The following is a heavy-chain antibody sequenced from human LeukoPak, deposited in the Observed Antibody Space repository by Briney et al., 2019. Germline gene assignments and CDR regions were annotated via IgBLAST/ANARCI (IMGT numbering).Heavy chain of an antibody. Sequence: QTGGSLRLSCSASGFTFDDYAWHWVRQAPGKGLEGVSGISWNSGSIGYADSVKGRFTISRDNAKNSLYLQMNSLRAEDTALYYCAKELYSSSWLNYYGMDVWGQGTTVTVSS. CDR3: AKELYSSSWLNYYGMDV. J-gene: IGHJ6*02. D-gene: IGHD6-13*01. CDR2: ISWNSGSI. V-gene: IGHV3-9*01. CDR1: GFTFDDYA.